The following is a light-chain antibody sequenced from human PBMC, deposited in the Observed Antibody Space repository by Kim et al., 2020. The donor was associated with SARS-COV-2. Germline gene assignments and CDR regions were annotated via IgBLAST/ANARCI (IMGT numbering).Light chain of an antibody. V-gene: IGLV2-23*01. Sequence: QSALNQPASVSGSPGQSITISCTGTSSDIGSYKSVSWYQQNPGKAPKLMIYEDTTRASGVSNRFSASKSGNTASLTISGLQAEDEADYYCYSYAGGGTYGVGTGTKVTVL. CDR1: SSDIGSYKS. CDR3: YSYAGGGTYG. CDR2: EDT. J-gene: IGLJ1*01.